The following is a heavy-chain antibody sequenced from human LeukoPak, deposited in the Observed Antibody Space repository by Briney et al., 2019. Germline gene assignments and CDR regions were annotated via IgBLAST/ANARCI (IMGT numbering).Heavy chain of an antibody. Sequence: PSETLSLTCAVYGGSFSGYYWSWIRQPPGKGLEWIGEINHSGSANYNPSLKSRVTISVDTSENQFSLKLSSVTAADTAVYYCARDRAMVRGVIKRDYWGQGTLVTVSS. J-gene: IGHJ4*02. D-gene: IGHD3-10*01. V-gene: IGHV4-34*01. CDR3: ARDRAMVRGVIKRDY. CDR1: GGSFSGYY. CDR2: INHSGSA.